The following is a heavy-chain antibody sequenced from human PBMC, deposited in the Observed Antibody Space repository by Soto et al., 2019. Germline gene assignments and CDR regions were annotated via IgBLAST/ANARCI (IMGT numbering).Heavy chain of an antibody. Sequence: WGSLRLSCAASGFTFSSYSMNWVRQAPGKGLEWVSSISSSSSYIYYADSVKGRFTISRDNAKNSLYLQMNSLRAEDTAVYYCARDQSKGHDAFDIWGQGTMVTVSS. V-gene: IGHV3-21*01. CDR2: ISSSSSYI. J-gene: IGHJ3*02. CDR1: GFTFSSYS. CDR3: ARDQSKGHDAFDI.